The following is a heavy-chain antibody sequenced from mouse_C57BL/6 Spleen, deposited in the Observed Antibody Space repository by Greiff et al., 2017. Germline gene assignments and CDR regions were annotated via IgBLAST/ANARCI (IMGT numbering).Heavy chain of an antibody. CDR2: IYPSDSET. D-gene: IGHD1-1*01. Sequence: VQLQQPGAELVRPGSSVKLSCKASGYTFTSYWMDWVKQRPGQGLEWIGNIYPSDSETHYNQKFKDKATLTVDKSSSTAYMQLSSLTSEDSAVYYCARGDTYYGSSYGYWGQGTTLTVSS. V-gene: IGHV1-61*01. J-gene: IGHJ2*01. CDR1: GYTFTSYW. CDR3: ARGDTYYGSSYGY.